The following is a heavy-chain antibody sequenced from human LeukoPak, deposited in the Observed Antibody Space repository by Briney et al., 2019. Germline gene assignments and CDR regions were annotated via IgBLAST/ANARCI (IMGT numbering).Heavy chain of an antibody. J-gene: IGHJ6*02. CDR3: ARTDCSSTSCYLTGYYYYGMDV. Sequence: GASVTVSCTASGYTFTSYYMHWVRQAPGQGLEWMGIINPSGGSTSYAQKFQGRVTMTRDTSTSTVYMELSSLRSEDTAVYYCARTDCSSTSCYLTGYYYYGMDVWGQGTTVTVSS. CDR1: GYTFTSYY. CDR2: INPSGGST. V-gene: IGHV1-46*01. D-gene: IGHD2-2*01.